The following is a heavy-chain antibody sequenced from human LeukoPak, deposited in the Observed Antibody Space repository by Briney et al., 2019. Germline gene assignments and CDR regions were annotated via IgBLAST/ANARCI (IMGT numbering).Heavy chain of an antibody. D-gene: IGHD3-3*01. V-gene: IGHV3-64*01. CDR3: ARDGPYYDFWSGYSDY. J-gene: IGHJ4*02. CDR2: ISSNGGST. Sequence: AGGSLRLSCAASGFTFSSYAMHWVRQAPGKGLEYVSAISSNGGSTYYANSVKGRFTISRDNSKNTPYLQMGSLRAEDMAVYYCARDGPYYDFWSGYSDYWGQGTLVTVSS. CDR1: GFTFSSYA.